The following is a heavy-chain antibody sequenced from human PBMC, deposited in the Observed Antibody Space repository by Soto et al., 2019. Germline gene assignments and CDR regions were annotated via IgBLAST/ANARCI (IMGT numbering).Heavy chain of an antibody. CDR3: ARSWDPYGSGSYCAFDI. CDR1: GGSFSGYY. J-gene: IGHJ3*02. CDR2: INHSGST. V-gene: IGHV4-34*01. D-gene: IGHD3-10*01. Sequence: SETLSLTCAVYGGSFSGYYWSWIRQPPGKGLEWIGEINHSGSTNYNTSLKSRVTISVETSKNQFSLKLSSVTAADTAVYYCARSWDPYGSGSYCAFDIWGQGTMVTVSS.